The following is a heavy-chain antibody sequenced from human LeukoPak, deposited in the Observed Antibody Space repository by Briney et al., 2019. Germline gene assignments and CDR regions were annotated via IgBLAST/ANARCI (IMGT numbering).Heavy chain of an antibody. CDR2: IGTVGDT. CDR1: GFTFSSYD. CDR3: ARDNAFDI. V-gene: IGHV3-13*01. J-gene: IGHJ3*02. Sequence: GGSLRLSCAASGFTFSSYDMHWVRQTTGKGLEWVSTIGTVGDTYYPGSVKGRFTISRENAKNSLYLQMNSLRAGDTAVYYCARDNAFDIWGQGTMVTVSS.